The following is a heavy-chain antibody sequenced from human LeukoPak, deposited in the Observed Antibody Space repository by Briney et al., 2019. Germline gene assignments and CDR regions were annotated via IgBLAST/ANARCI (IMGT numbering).Heavy chain of an antibody. D-gene: IGHD5-12*01. CDR2: IYFSGKT. CDR1: GVPIRNGNYY. CDR3: ARDRNSGYEFDY. J-gene: IGHJ4*02. Sequence: PSETLSLTCTVSGVPIRNGNYYWSWLRQPPGKGLEWIGSIYFSGKTYYNPSLRSRVSMSVDMSKNQFSLNVNFVTAADTAVYYCARDRNSGYEFDYWGQGTLVSVSS. V-gene: IGHV4-30-4*01.